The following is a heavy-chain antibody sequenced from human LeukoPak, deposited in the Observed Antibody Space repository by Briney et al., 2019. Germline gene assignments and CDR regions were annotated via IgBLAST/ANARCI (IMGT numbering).Heavy chain of an antibody. V-gene: IGHV4-39*01. CDR3: AGHVRRRWAAEGQACFDP. D-gene: IGHD6-13*01. CDR2: TSYSGSTY. Sequence: SDTLSLTCTVSGASFSGSTYYWGWIRQPPGKGLEWIGSTSYSGSTYYYNPSLKSRVTISVDTSKSQFSLNLSSVTAADTAVYSWAGHVRRRWAAEGQACFDPWGQEPWSPSPQ. CDR1: GASFSGSTYY. J-gene: IGHJ5*02.